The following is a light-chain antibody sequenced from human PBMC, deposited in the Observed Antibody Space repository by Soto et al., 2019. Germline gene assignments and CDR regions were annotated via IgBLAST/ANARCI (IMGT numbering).Light chain of an antibody. V-gene: IGLV2-14*01. CDR2: EVS. CDR3: SSYTSSSTYV. J-gene: IGLJ1*01. CDR1: SSDVGGYNY. Sequence: ALTQPASVSGSPGQSITISCTGTSSDVGGYNYVSWYQQHPGKAPKLMIYEVSNRPSGVSNRFSGSKSGNTASLTISGLQAEDEADYYCSSYTSSSTYVFGPGTKVTVL.